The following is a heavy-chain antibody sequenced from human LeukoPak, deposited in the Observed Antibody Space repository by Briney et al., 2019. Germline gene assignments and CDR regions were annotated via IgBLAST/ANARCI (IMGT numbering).Heavy chain of an antibody. CDR2: INPNSGGT. Sequence: ASVKVSCKASGYTFTGYYMHWVRQAPGQGLEWMGWINPNSGGTNYAQKFQGRVTTTRDTSISTAYMELSRLRSDDTAVYYCARAKQQLRIHDYWGQGTLVTVSS. V-gene: IGHV1-2*02. CDR3: ARAKQQLRIHDY. J-gene: IGHJ4*02. D-gene: IGHD6-13*01. CDR1: GYTFTGYY.